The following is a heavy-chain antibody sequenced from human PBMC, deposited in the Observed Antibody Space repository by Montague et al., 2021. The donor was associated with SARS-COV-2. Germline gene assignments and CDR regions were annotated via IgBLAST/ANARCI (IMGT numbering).Heavy chain of an antibody. CDR3: ASHCGGGRCYFGMDV. V-gene: IGHV4-34*01. J-gene: IGHJ6*02. CDR2: ISHGGGT. D-gene: IGHD2-15*01. Sequence: SETLSLTCDVYGGSFSSYWSWIRQPPGRGLEWVVQISHGGGTNYNPSLXSRVTISVDTSKNQVSLKLSSVTAADTAVYYCASHCGGGRCYFGMDVWGQGTTVTVSS. CDR1: GGSFSSY.